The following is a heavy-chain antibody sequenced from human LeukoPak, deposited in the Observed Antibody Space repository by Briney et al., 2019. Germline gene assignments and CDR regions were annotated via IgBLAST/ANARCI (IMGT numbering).Heavy chain of an antibody. CDR1: GFTFSSYA. Sequence: GSLRLSCAASGFTFSSYAMHWVRQAPGKGLEWVAVISYDGSNKYYADSVKGRFTISRDNSKNTLNLQMNSLRAEDTAVYYCVKDRTGTYTLDYWGQGTLVTVSS. V-gene: IGHV3-30-3*01. D-gene: IGHD3-10*01. CDR3: VKDRTGTYTLDY. CDR2: ISYDGSNK. J-gene: IGHJ4*02.